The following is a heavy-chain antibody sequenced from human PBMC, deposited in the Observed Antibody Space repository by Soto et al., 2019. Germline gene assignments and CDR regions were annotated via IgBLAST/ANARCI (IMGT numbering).Heavy chain of an antibody. CDR3: ARVGGDDFGDSGGFDY. V-gene: IGHV4-30-4*02. CDR1: GGSISSGDYY. D-gene: IGHD4-17*01. CDR2: IYYSGST. J-gene: IGHJ4*02. Sequence: SETLSLTCTVSGGSISSGDYYWSWIRQPPGTGLEWIGYIYYSGSTYYNPSLQSRVTISVDTSKNQFSLKLSSVTAADTAGYYWARVGGDDFGDSGGFDYGGQETLVTVSS.